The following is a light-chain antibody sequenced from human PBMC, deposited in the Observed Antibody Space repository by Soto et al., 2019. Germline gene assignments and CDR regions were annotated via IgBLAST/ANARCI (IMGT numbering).Light chain of an antibody. CDR2: GAS. CDR1: QSVSSSY. CDR3: QQYGAAPRT. J-gene: IGKJ1*01. V-gene: IGKV3-20*01. Sequence: EIVLTQSPDTLSLSPGERATLSCRASQSVSSSYLAWFQQKPGQAPRLLIYGASSRATGIPDRFSGSGSGTDFTLTISTLEPEDFAVYYCQQYGAAPRTFGQGTLVEIK.